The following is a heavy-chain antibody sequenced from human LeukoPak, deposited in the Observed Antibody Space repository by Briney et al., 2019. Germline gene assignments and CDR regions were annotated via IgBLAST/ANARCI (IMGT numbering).Heavy chain of an antibody. CDR3: ARILGFEYMDV. V-gene: IGHV4-4*07. CDR2: IYTSGST. CDR1: GASISNYY. Sequence: PSETLSLTCSVSGASISNYYWSWIRQPPGKGLEWIGRIYTSGSTNYNPSLKSRVTMSVDTSKNQFSLKLSSVTAADTAVYYCARILGFEYMDVWGKGTTVTVSS. D-gene: IGHD2-8*02. J-gene: IGHJ6*03.